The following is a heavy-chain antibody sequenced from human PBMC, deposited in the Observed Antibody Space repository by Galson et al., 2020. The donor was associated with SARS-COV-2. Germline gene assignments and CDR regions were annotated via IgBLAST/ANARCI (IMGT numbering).Heavy chain of an antibody. D-gene: IGHD2-15*01. CDR3: ARDYCSGNACYFFDF. CDR1: GSNFNGQY. Sequence: GESLKISCKASGSNFNGQYIHWVRQAPGQGLQWMGWINPNSGGTNSAQDFQGRVTMTRDTSTSTLYMELSSLRADDTAVYFCARDYCSGNACYFFDFWGQGTLVAVSS. J-gene: IGHJ4*02. CDR2: INPNSGGT. V-gene: IGHV1-2*02.